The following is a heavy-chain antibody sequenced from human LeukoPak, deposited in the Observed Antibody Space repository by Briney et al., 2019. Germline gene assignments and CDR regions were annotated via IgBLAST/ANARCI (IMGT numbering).Heavy chain of an antibody. V-gene: IGHV3-66*01. Sequence: PGGSLRLSCAASGFTFSSYAMSWVRQAPGKGLEWVSVIHSGGSTYHADSVKGRFTISRDNFKNTLYLQMNSLRAEDTALYYCPAPFSLPGAGSLYYGGQGILVTVS. D-gene: IGHD2-8*01. CDR3: PAPFSLPGAGSLYY. J-gene: IGHJ4*02. CDR2: IHSGGST. CDR1: GFTFSSYA.